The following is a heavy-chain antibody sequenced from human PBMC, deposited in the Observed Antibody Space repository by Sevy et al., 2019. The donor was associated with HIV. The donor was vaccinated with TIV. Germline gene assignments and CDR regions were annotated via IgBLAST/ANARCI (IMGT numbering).Heavy chain of an antibody. V-gene: IGHV3-7*01. CDR1: RFTFKTYW. J-gene: IGHJ4*01. CDR3: ARDAPGYGGYSY. CDR2: IKEDGSAK. D-gene: IGHD1-26*01. Sequence: GGSLRLSCAASRFTFKTYWMSWVRQAPGKGLEWVGNIKEDGSAKYYEDSVRGRFTISRDNAKNSLYLQMSSLRVEDTAVYYWARDAPGYGGYSYWGQGTLVTVSS.